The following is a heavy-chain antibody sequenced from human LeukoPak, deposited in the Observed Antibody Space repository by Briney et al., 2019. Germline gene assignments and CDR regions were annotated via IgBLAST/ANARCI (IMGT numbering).Heavy chain of an antibody. CDR1: GFTFSSYG. Sequence: GGSLRLSCAASGFTFSSYGMHWVRQAPGKGLEWVAFIRYDGSNKYYADSVNGRFTISRDNSKNTLYLQMNSLRAEDTAVYYCAKDESPDFDWLSKGYNWFDPWGQGTLVTVSS. CDR3: AKDESPDFDWLSKGYNWFDP. J-gene: IGHJ5*02. D-gene: IGHD3-9*01. CDR2: IRYDGSNK. V-gene: IGHV3-30*02.